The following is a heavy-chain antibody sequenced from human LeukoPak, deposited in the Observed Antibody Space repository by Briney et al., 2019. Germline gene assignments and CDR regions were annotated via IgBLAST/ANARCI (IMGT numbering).Heavy chain of an antibody. CDR3: ARHMGYGGYDPGGY. D-gene: IGHD5-12*01. CDR2: IYPGYSDT. J-gene: IGHJ4*02. V-gene: IGHV5-51*01. Sequence: GESLKISCRASGYSFTSYWIAWVRQMPGKGLEWMGIIYPGYSDTRYSPSFQGQVTISANKSISTAYLQWSSLKASDTAMYYCARHMGYGGYDPGGYWGQGTLVTSSS. CDR1: GYSFTSYW.